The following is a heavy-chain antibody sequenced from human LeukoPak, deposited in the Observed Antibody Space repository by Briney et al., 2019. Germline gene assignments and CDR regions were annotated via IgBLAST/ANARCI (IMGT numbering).Heavy chain of an antibody. J-gene: IGHJ5*02. CDR1: GYTFTIYY. D-gene: IGHD6-19*01. Sequence: ASVTVSFTASGYTFTIYYMHWVRQAPGQGLEWMGIINPSGGSTSYAQRFQGRVTMTRDTSTSTVYMELSSLRSEDTAVYYCARDSSGWTIFDLNWFDPWGQGTLVTVSS. V-gene: IGHV1-46*01. CDR2: INPSGGST. CDR3: ARDSSGWTIFDLNWFDP.